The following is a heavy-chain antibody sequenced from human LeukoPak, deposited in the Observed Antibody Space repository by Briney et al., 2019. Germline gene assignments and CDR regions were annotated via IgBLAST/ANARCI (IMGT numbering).Heavy chain of an antibody. J-gene: IGHJ4*02. CDR1: GFTFSSYA. V-gene: IGHV3-23*01. CDR2: ISGSGGST. CDR3: AKFEHSGYDFIFDY. Sequence: GGSLRLFCAASGFTFSSYAMSWVRQAPAKGLVWVSAISGSGGSTYYADSVKGRFTISRDNSKNTLYLQMNSLRAEGTAVYYCAKFEHSGYDFIFDYWGQGTLVTVSS. D-gene: IGHD5-12*01.